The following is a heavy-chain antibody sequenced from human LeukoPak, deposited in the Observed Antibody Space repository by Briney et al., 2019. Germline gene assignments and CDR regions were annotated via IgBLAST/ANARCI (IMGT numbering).Heavy chain of an antibody. V-gene: IGHV3-30*18. J-gene: IGHJ4*02. CDR3: AKEGDIETGQWLAPFDY. Sequence: GGSLRLSCAASGFTFSNYGMHWVRQAPGKGLEWVAVISYDGGEQHYGDSVKGRFSISRDDSKNTLYLQMNSLRVEDTALYYCAKEGDIETGQWLAPFDYWGQGTLVTVSS. CDR1: GFTFSNYG. D-gene: IGHD6-19*01. CDR2: ISYDGGEQ.